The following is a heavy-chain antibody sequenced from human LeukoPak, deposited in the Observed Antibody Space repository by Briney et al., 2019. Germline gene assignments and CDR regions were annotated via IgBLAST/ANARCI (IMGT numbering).Heavy chain of an antibody. CDR3: AKVVTPGYCSGGSCYPTHYYFDY. CDR2: ISGSGGST. Sequence: GGSLRLSCAASGFTFSSYAMSWVRQAPGKGLEWVSAISGSGGSTYYADSVKGRFTIPRDNSKNTLYLQMNSLRAEDTAVYYCAKVVTPGYCSGGSCYPTHYYFDYWGQGTLVTVSS. J-gene: IGHJ4*02. D-gene: IGHD2-15*01. V-gene: IGHV3-23*01. CDR1: GFTFSSYA.